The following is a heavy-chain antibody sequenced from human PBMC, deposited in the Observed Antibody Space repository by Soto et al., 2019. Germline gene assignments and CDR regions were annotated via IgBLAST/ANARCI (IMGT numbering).Heavy chain of an antibody. D-gene: IGHD6-19*01. J-gene: IGHJ4*02. CDR2: ISWNSGSI. CDR1: GFTFDDYA. V-gene: IGHV3-9*01. CDR3: AKDRRGIAVATIDY. Sequence: EVQLVESGGGLVQPGRSLRLSCAASGFTFDDYAMHWVRQAPGKGLEWVSGISWNSGSIGYADSVKGRFTISRDNAKNSLYLQMNSMRAEDTALYYCAKDRRGIAVATIDYLGQGTLVNVSS.